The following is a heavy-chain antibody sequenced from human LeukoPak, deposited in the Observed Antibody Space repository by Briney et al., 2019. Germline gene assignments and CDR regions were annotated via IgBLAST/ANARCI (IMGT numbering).Heavy chain of an antibody. CDR3: AKDPADY. J-gene: IGHJ4*02. CDR1: GFSFRSYA. CDR2: VSRSGDDT. V-gene: IGHV3-23*01. Sequence: GGSLRLSCAASGFSFRSYAMSWVRQAPGEGLEWVSAVSRSGDDTYYADSVRGRFTISRDNSKNTLYLQMNSLRAEDTAVYYCAKDPADYWGQGTLVTVSS.